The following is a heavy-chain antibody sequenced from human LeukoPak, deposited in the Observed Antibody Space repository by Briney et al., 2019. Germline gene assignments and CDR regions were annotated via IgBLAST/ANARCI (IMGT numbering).Heavy chain of an antibody. D-gene: IGHD6-13*01. V-gene: IGHV3-23*01. CDR2: ISGSGGST. J-gene: IGHJ4*02. CDR1: GFTFSSYA. CDR3: AKYSSSWYRGDYFDY. Sequence: GGSLRLSCAASGFTFSSYAMSWVRQAPGKGLEWVSAISGSGGSTYYADSVKGRFTIARDNSKNTLYVQMNSLRAEDTAVYYCAKYSSSWYRGDYFDYWGQGTLVTVSS.